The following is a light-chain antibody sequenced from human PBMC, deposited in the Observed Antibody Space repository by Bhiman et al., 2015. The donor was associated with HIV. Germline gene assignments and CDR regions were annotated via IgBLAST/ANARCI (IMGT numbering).Light chain of an antibody. CDR3: CSYAGGTTFV. CDR1: TSDIGAYNY. CDR2: DVY. Sequence: QSALTQPASVSGSPGQSITISCTGTTSDIGAYNYVSWYQQHPGKAPKLILYDVYYRPSGVSGRFSGSKSGNTASLTISALQPEDEATYFCCSYAGGTTFVFGTGTKVTVL. J-gene: IGLJ1*01. V-gene: IGLV2-14*03.